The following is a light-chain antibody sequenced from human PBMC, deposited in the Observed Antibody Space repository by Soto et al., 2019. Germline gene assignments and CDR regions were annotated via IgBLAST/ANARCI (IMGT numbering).Light chain of an antibody. Sequence: EIVLTQSPGTLSLSPGERATLSCRASQSVSSNSLAWYQQKAGQAPRLLMYGASNRATGIPDRFSGSGSGSGTNFTLTISSLEPEDFAVYNCQQYITTPWTFDQGTKVEIK. CDR2: GAS. V-gene: IGKV3-20*01. CDR1: QSVSSNS. J-gene: IGKJ1*01. CDR3: QQYITTPWT.